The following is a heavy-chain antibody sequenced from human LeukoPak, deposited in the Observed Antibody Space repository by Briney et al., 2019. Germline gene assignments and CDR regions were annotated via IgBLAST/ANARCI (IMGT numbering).Heavy chain of an antibody. D-gene: IGHD3-22*01. V-gene: IGHV4-34*01. CDR2: INHSGST. J-gene: IGHJ3*02. CDR1: GGSFSGYY. CDR3: ARGYYYDSSGYYGSAFDI. Sequence: SETLSLTCAVYGGSFSGYYWSWIRQPPGKGLEWIGEINHSGSTNYNPSLKSRVTISVDKSKNQFSLKLSSVTAADTAVYYCARGYYYDSSGYYGSAFDIWGQGTMVTVSS.